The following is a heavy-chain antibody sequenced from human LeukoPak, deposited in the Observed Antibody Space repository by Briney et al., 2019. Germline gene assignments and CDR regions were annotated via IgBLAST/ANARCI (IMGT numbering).Heavy chain of an antibody. CDR1: GGSISSYY. CDR3: ATRDNDYYYMDV. D-gene: IGHD1-1*01. J-gene: IGHJ6*03. V-gene: IGHV4-59*08. Sequence: SETLSLTCTVSGGSISSYYWSWIRQPPGKGLEWIGYTYYSGSTKSNHSLMSRVTISADASKNQLSLKLSSVTAADKAVYYCATRDNDYYYMDVWGKGTTVTVSS. CDR2: TYYSGST.